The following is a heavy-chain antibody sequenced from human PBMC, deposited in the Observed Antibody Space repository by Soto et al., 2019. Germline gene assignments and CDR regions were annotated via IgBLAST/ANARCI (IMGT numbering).Heavy chain of an antibody. CDR3: ARVGGQLGRVLWAFDI. Sequence: GGSLRLSCAASGFTFSSYWMSWVRQAPGKGLEWVANIKQDGSEKYYVDSVKGRFTISRDNAKNSLYLQMNSLRAEDTAVYYCARVGGQLGRVLWAFDIWGQGTMVTVSS. CDR1: GFTFSSYW. J-gene: IGHJ3*02. CDR2: IKQDGSEK. V-gene: IGHV3-7*01. D-gene: IGHD6-6*01.